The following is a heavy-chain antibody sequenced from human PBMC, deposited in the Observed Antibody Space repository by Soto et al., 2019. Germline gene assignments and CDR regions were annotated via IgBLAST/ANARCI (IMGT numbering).Heavy chain of an antibody. CDR1: GPTFIAYY. CDR2: IDPKSGGT. J-gene: IGHJ4*02. Sequence: QLGQSGAEVKKPGASVRVSCKTSGPTFIAYYIHWVRQAPGQGLEWMGWIDPKSGGTTYEQKFLGRVTMTRDTSINTAYMDLNRLTSDDTAVYYCARVSVDVPEWGQGTLIPVSS. D-gene: IGHD5-12*01. CDR3: ARVSVDVPE. V-gene: IGHV1-2*02.